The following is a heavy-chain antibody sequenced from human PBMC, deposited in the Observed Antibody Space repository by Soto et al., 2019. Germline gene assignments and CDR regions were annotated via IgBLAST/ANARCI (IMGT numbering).Heavy chain of an antibody. V-gene: IGHV4-59*01. J-gene: IGHJ5*02. CDR3: AGQKITTPNWFDP. CDR2: IYYSGST. D-gene: IGHD3-3*01. CDR1: GGSISSYY. Sequence: PSETLSLTCTVSGGSISSYYWSWIRQPPGKGLEWIGYIYYSGSTNYNPSLKSRVTISVDTSKNQFSLKLSSVTAADTAVYYCAGQKITTPNWFDPWGQGTLVTVSS.